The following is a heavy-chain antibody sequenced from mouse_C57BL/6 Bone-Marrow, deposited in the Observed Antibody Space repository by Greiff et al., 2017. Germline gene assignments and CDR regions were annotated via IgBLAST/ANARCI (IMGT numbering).Heavy chain of an antibody. CDR3: ARGFAY. V-gene: IGHV1-59*01. J-gene: IGHJ3*01. CDR2: IDPSDSYT. Sequence: QVQLQQPGAELVRPGTSVKLSCKASCYPFTSYWMHLVKQRPGQGLEWIGVIDPSDSYTNYNQKFKGKATLTVDTSSSTAYMQLSSLTSEDSAVYYCARGFAYWGQGTLVTVSA. CDR1: CYPFTSYW.